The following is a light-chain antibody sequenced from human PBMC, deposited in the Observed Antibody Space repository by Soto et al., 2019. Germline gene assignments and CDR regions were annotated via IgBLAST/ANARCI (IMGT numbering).Light chain of an antibody. CDR2: GAS. CDR3: QQYSTWPAIT. V-gene: IGKV3D-15*01. CDR1: QSVRSN. J-gene: IGKJ5*01. Sequence: EVVMTQPPATLTVSPGERATLSCRASQSVRSNLAWYQQKPGQAPRLLIYGASNRVSGIPATFSGSGSGTEFTLTISSLQSEDFAVYYCQQYSTWPAITFGQGTRLEIK.